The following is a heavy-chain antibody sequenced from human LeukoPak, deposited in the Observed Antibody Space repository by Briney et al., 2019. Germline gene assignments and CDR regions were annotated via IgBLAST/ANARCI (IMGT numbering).Heavy chain of an antibody. V-gene: IGHV1-8*02. CDR3: ARGPESPYNLWFGDRGLDNWFDP. Sequence: ASVKVSCKASGYTFTGYYMHWVRQAPGQGLEWMGWMNPNSGNTGYAQKFQGRVTMTKNTSISTAYMELSSLRSEDTAVYYCARGPESPYNLWFGDRGLDNWFDPWGQGTLVTVSS. D-gene: IGHD3-10*01. CDR1: GYTFTGYY. CDR2: MNPNSGNT. J-gene: IGHJ5*02.